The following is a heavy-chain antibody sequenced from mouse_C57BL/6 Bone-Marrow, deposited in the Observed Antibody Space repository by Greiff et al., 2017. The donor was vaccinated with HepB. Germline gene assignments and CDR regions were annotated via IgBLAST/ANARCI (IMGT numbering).Heavy chain of an antibody. J-gene: IGHJ2*01. V-gene: IGHV1-78*01. CDR3: ARLGYYYVSSYGYSDY. Sequence: QVQLQQSDAELVKPGASVKISCKVSGYTFTDHTIHWMKQRPEQGLEWIGYIYPRDGSTKYNEKFKGKATLTADKSSSTAYMQLNSLTSEDSAVYFCARLGYYYVSSYGYSDYWGQGTTLTVSS. D-gene: IGHD1-1*01. CDR1: GYTFTDHT. CDR2: IYPRDGST.